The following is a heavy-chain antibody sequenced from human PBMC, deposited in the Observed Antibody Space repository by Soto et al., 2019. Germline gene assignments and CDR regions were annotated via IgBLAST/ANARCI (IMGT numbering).Heavy chain of an antibody. CDR2: ISGSGGST. CDR1: GFTFSIYA. CDR3: AKDRNPRMYGDLYFDY. V-gene: IGHV3-23*01. J-gene: IGHJ4*02. D-gene: IGHD4-17*01. Sequence: PGGSLRLSCAASGFTFSIYAMSWVCQAPGKGLEWVSSISGSGGSTYDADSVKGRFTISRDNSKNTLYLQMNSPRAEDTAVYFCAKDRNPRMYGDLYFDYWGQGTLVTVSS.